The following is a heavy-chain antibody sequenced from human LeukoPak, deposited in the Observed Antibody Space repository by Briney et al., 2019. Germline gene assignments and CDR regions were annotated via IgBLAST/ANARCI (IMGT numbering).Heavy chain of an antibody. Sequence: GGSLRLSCAASGFTFSSYSMNWVRQAPGKGLEWVSSISSSSNFIYYADSVKGRFTISRDSAKNSLYLQMNSLRAEDTAVYYCARAISDYDASDIWGQGTMVTVSS. J-gene: IGHJ3*02. D-gene: IGHD4-17*01. CDR1: GFTFSSYS. CDR2: ISSSSNFI. CDR3: ARAISDYDASDI. V-gene: IGHV3-21*01.